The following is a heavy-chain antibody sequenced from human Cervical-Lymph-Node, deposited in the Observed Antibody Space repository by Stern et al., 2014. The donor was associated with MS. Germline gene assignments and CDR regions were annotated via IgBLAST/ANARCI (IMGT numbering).Heavy chain of an antibody. CDR3: ARDIGDCTSGRCYSDYIDY. Sequence: VQLEESGGGVAQPGKSLRLSCAASGFTFSGSGMHWVRQAPGKGLEWVAIILSDGGNISYADSVKGRITISRGESTKTLYLQMDSLRDEDTAVYYCARDIGDCTSGRCYSDYIDYWGQGTLVTVSS. J-gene: IGHJ4*02. V-gene: IGHV3-33*01. CDR1: GFTFSGSG. D-gene: IGHD2-15*01. CDR2: ILSDGGNI.